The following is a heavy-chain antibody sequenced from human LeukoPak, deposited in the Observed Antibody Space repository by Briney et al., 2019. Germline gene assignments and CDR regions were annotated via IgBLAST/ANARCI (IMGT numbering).Heavy chain of an antibody. CDR3: ARSHDSRNDAFDI. J-gene: IGHJ3*02. Sequence: PGGSLRLSCAASGFTFSRYWMSWVRQAPGKGLEWVANIKQDGSEKFYVDSVKGRFTISRDNAKNSLYLQMNSLRAEDTAVYYCARSHDSRNDAFDIWGQGTMVTVSS. V-gene: IGHV3-7*01. CDR2: IKQDGSEK. D-gene: IGHD4-11*01. CDR1: GFTFSRYW.